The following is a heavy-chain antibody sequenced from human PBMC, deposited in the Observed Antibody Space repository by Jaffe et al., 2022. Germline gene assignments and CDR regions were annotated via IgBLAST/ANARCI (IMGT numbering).Heavy chain of an antibody. J-gene: IGHJ3*02. V-gene: IGHV1-69*01. CDR3: ARDSAYYDYIWGSYHAFDI. CDR1: GGTFSSYA. CDR2: IIPIFGTA. Sequence: QVQLVQSGAEVKKPGSSVKVSCKASGGTFSSYAISWVRQAPGQGLEWMGGIIPIFGTANYAQKFQGRVTITADESTSTAYMELSSLRSEDTAVYYCARDSAYYDYIWGSYHAFDIWGQGTMVTVSS. D-gene: IGHD3-16*02.